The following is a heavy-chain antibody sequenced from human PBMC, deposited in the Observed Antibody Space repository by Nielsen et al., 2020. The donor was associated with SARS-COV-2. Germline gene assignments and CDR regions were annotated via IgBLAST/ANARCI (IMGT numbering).Heavy chain of an antibody. D-gene: IGHD3-22*01. CDR1: GHTPTELS. V-gene: IGHV1-24*01. Sequence: ASVKVSCKVPGHTPTELSIHWVRQAPGKGLEWMGGFDPEDGERIYAQKFQGRVTMTEDTSTSTAYMELRSLRSDDTAVYYCARDYWRITMIVVVIPHYWGQGTLVTVSS. J-gene: IGHJ4*02. CDR3: ARDYWRITMIVVVIPHY. CDR2: FDPEDGER.